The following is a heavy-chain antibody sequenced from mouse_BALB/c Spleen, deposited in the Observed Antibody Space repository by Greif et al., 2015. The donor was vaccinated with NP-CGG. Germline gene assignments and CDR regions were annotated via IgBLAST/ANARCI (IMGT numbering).Heavy chain of an antibody. Sequence: QVQLQQPGAELVKPGASVKLSCKASGYTFTSYWMHWVKQRPGQGLEWIGEINPSNGRTNYNEKFKSKATLTVDKSSSTAYMQLGSLTSEDSAVYYCAIYDGYYYYAMDYWGQRTSVTVSS. CDR1: GYTFTSYW. J-gene: IGHJ4*01. D-gene: IGHD2-3*01. CDR3: AIYDGYYYYAMDY. CDR2: INPSNGRT. V-gene: IGHV1S81*02.